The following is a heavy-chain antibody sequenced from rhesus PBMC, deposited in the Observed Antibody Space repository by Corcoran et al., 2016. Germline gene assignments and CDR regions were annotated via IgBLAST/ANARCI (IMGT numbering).Heavy chain of an antibody. V-gene: IGHV2-174*01. Sequence: QVTLKESGPALVKPTQTLTLTCTFSGFSPTTSGMGVGWILQPHGKALEWLALIFWDDDNRYSTSLKSRLTISKDTSKNQVVLTMTNMDPVDTATYYCARGGVGAAADFDYWGQGVLVTVSS. CDR2: IFWDDDN. D-gene: IGHD6-43*01. J-gene: IGHJ4*01. CDR1: GFSPTTSGMG. CDR3: ARGGVGAAADFDY.